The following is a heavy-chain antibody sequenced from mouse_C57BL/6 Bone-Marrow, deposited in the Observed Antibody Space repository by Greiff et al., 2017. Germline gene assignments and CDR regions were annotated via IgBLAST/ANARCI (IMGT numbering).Heavy chain of an antibody. CDR1: GYTFTSYW. CDR2: IDPSDSYT. Sequence: QVQLQQPGAELVKPGASVKLSCKASGYTFTSYWMQWVKQRPGQGLEWIGEIDPSDSYTNYNQKFKGKATLTVDTSSSTAYMQLNSLTSEDSAVYYCAGSTMAYWGQGTTLTVSS. D-gene: IGHD2-1*01. J-gene: IGHJ2*01. CDR3: AGSTMAY. V-gene: IGHV1-50*01.